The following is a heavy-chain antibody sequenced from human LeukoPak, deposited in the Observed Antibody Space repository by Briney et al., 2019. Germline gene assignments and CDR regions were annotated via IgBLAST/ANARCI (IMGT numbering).Heavy chain of an antibody. D-gene: IGHD3-22*01. V-gene: IGHV5-51*01. CDR3: AKRSYEEWFDS. J-gene: IGHJ5*01. CDR2: IYPGDSDT. Sequence: GGSLQISCQGPGYSFTSYWIGWVRQIPGKGLEWRGIIYPGDSDTRYSPPFQGQVTISAVKSISTAYLHGDNRKASGTAMYYCAKRSYEEWFDSWGQGTLVTVSS. CDR1: GYSFTSYW.